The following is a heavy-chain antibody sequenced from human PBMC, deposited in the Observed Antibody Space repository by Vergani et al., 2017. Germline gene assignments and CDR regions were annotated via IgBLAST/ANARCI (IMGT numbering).Heavy chain of an antibody. CDR2: IYDSGSN. V-gene: IGHV4-39*01. CDR1: GGSIRNSNSY. CDR3: ARLYNALDY. J-gene: IGHJ4*02. Sequence: QMQLQESGPGLVKPSETLSLTCTVSGGSIRNSNSYWAWIRQPPGKGLEWIASIYDSGSNYSNPTLKSRVTISVDTSKNQFSLKVLSVTAADTAVYYCARLYNALDYWGPGTLVTISS. D-gene: IGHD1-14*01.